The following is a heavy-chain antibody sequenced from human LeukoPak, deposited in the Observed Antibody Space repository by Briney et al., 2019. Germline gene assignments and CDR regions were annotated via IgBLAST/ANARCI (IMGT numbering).Heavy chain of an antibody. J-gene: IGHJ4*02. Sequence: PGGSLRLSCAASGFTLSSYAMHWVRQAPGKGLEWVAVISYDGSNKYYADSVKGRFTISRDNSKNTLYLQMNSLRAEDTAVYYCARDRYGTDTAMGTFDYWGQGTLVTVSS. CDR3: ARDRYGTDTAMGTFDY. CDR1: GFTLSSYA. D-gene: IGHD5-18*01. CDR2: ISYDGSNK. V-gene: IGHV3-30-3*01.